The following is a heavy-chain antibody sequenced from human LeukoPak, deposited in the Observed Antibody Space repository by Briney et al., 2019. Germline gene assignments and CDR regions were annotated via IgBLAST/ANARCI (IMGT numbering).Heavy chain of an antibody. CDR2: IYYSGST. Sequence: SETLSLTCTVSGGSISGYYWSWIRQPPGKGLEWIGYIYYSGSTNYNPSLKSRVTISVDTSKNQFSLKLSSVTAADTAVYYCVRGKLGFDPWGQGTLVTVSS. CDR1: GGSISGYY. CDR3: VRGKLGFDP. J-gene: IGHJ5*02. V-gene: IGHV4-59*08.